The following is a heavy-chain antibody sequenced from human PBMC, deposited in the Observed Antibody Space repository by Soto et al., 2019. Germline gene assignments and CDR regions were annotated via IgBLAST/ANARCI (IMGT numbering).Heavy chain of an antibody. Sequence: SETLSLTCTVSGGSVSSGSYYWSWIRQPPGKGLEWIGYIYYSGSTNYNPSLKSRVTISVDTSKNQFSLKLSSVTAADTAVYYCARDLRRYYDSSGFAAFDIWGQGTMVTVSS. D-gene: IGHD3-22*01. V-gene: IGHV4-61*01. CDR2: IYYSGST. CDR3: ARDLRRYYDSSGFAAFDI. CDR1: GGSVSSGSYY. J-gene: IGHJ3*02.